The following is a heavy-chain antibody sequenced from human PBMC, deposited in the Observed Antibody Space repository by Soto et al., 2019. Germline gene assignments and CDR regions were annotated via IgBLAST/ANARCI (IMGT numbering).Heavy chain of an antibody. CDR3: ARGRHGARLRFLEWLPNNWFDP. CDR2: ISAYNGNT. V-gene: IGHV1-18*01. D-gene: IGHD3-3*01. CDR1: GYTFTSYG. J-gene: IGHJ5*02. Sequence: ASVKVSCKASGYTFTSYGISWERQAPGQGLEWMGWISAYNGNTNYAQKLQGRVTMTTDTSTSTAYMELRSLRSDDTAVYYCARGRHGARLRFLEWLPNNWFDPWGQGTLVTVSS.